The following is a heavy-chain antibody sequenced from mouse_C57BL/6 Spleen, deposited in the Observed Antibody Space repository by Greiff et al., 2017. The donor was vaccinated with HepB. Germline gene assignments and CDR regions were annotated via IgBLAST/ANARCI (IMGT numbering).Heavy chain of an antibody. CDR1: GYTFTSYW. D-gene: IGHD2-4*01. J-gene: IGHJ4*01. CDR3: ASGGYYDYDERYYAMDY. Sequence: QVQLQQPGAELVKPGASVKMSCKASGYTFTSYWITWVKQRPGQGLEWIGDIYPGSGSTKYNEKVKSKATLTGDTSSSTAYMQLSSLTSDDSAVYYCASGGYYDYDERYYAMDYWGQGTSVTVSS. V-gene: IGHV1-55*01. CDR2: IYPGSGST.